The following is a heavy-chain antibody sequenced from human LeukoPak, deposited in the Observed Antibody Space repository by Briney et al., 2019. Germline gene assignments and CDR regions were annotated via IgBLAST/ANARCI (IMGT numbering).Heavy chain of an antibody. Sequence: ASVKVSCKVSGYTFTGYYLHWVRQAPGQGLEWMGRINPSSGGTNYAQKFQGRVTMTRDTSINTAYLDLSSLRSDDTAVYYCARDRDYGDYNTQDLLVYWGQGTLVTVSS. V-gene: IGHV1-2*06. J-gene: IGHJ4*02. CDR2: INPSSGGT. CDR3: ARDRDYGDYNTQDLLVY. D-gene: IGHD4-17*01. CDR1: GYTFTGYY.